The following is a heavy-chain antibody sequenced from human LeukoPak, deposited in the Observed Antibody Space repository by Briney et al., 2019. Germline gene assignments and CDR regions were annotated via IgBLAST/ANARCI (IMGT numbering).Heavy chain of an antibody. J-gene: IGHJ4*02. CDR1: GFSLSPSGMR. V-gene: IGHV2-70*04. CDR2: IDWDDDK. D-gene: IGHD5-18*01. Sequence: SGPTLVNPTQTLTLTCTFSGFSLSPSGMRVNWIRQPPGKALEWLARIDWDDDKFYSTSLKARLTISKDTSKNQVVLTMTNMDPVDTATYYCTRTPGRDAAVVPSDFWGQGTLVTVSS. CDR3: TRTPGRDAAVVPSDF.